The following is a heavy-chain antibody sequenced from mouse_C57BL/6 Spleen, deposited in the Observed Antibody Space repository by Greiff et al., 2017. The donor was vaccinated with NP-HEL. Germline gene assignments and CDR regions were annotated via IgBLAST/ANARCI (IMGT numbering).Heavy chain of an antibody. CDR1: GYTFTDYE. CDR2: IDPETGGT. CDR3: TRRVDGSTLYYFDY. Sequence: QVQLQQSGAELVRPGASVTLSCKASGYTFTDYEMHWVKQTPVHGLEWIGAIDPETGGTAYNQKFKGKAILTADKSSSTADMELRSLTSEDSAVYYCTRRVDGSTLYYFDYWGQGTTLTVSS. J-gene: IGHJ2*01. V-gene: IGHV1-15*01. D-gene: IGHD1-1*01.